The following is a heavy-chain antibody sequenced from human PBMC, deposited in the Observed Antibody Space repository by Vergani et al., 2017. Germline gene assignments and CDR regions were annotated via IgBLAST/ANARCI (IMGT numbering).Heavy chain of an antibody. D-gene: IGHD5-24*01. Sequence: QAQLGQSDSEVKKPGDSVTLSCKTSGYTFVNHPITWVRQAPGQGLDWMGWISPYNHKTLYSQKVEGRVTMTPDTSTSTVFLELRRLTSDDTAIYYCARSQMATNDFDLWGRGALVTVSS. V-gene: IGHV1-18*04. J-gene: IGHJ4*02. CDR2: ISPYNHKT. CDR3: ARSQMATNDFDL. CDR1: GYTFVNHP.